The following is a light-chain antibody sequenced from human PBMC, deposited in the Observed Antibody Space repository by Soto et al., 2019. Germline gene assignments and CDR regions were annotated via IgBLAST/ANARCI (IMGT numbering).Light chain of an antibody. CDR1: QSVSSY. V-gene: IGKV3-11*01. J-gene: IGKJ4*01. CDR2: DAS. CDR3: QQRSNWPLT. Sequence: LVLTHSPATLSFSPWQRSTISCRASQSVSSYLAWYKQKPGQAPRLLIYDASNRATGIPARFSGSGSGTDFTLTISSLEPEDFAVYYCQQRSNWPLTFGGGTKVDNK.